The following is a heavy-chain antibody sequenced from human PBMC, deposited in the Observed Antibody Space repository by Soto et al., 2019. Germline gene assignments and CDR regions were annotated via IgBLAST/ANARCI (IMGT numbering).Heavy chain of an antibody. V-gene: IGHV1-69*13. CDR1: GGTFGSHG. CDR3: ARGAMANFDY. Sequence: ASVKVSCKASGGTFGSHGIAWVRQAPGQGLEWMGGFIAMLGTPTYAKKVQGRATITADESLTSSYLELRSLRSEDTGVYFCARGAMANFDYWGQGIVVTVSS. D-gene: IGHD5-18*01. J-gene: IGHJ4*02. CDR2: FIAMLGTP.